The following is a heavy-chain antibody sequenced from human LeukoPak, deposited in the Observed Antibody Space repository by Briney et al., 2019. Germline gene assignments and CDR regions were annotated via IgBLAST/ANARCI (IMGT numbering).Heavy chain of an antibody. CDR3: ARILYSSNIDY. V-gene: IGHV4-39*07. CDR1: GVSISNSRSF. CDR2: IYYSGST. D-gene: IGHD6-19*01. J-gene: IGHJ4*02. Sequence: PSETLSLTCTASGVSISNSRSFWGWIRQPPGKGLEWIASIYYSGSTYYNPSLKSRVIISVDTAKNQVSLKLNSVTAADTAVYYCARILYSSNIDYWGQGTLVTVSS.